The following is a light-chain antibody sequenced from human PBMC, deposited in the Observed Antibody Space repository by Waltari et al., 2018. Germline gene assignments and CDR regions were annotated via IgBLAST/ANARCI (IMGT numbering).Light chain of an antibody. V-gene: IGLV2-14*03. Sequence: QSALTQPASIAGSPGQSITISCTGTSSDVEGFNFVSWYQQYPGKAPKLIIYDVANRPSGVSHRFSGSRSDNTASLTISGLQAEDEADYYCSSYTSVNTRFGGGTKLTVL. CDR2: DVA. CDR1: SSDVEGFNF. CDR3: SSYTSVNTR. J-gene: IGLJ2*01.